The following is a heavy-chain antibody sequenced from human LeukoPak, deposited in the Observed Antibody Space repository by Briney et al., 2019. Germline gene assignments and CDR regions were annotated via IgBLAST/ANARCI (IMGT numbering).Heavy chain of an antibody. CDR1: GFTFSSYT. CDR3: AGDGAGARILRGVWVV. D-gene: IGHD3-10*01. V-gene: IGHV3-21*01. Sequence: GGSLRLSCAASGFTFSSYTMNWVRQAPGKGLEWVSSISLDSSYIYYADSVKGRFTTSRDITKNSLYLQMNSLGAEDTAVYFCAGDGAGARILRGVWVVWGRGTLVSVPS. J-gene: IGHJ4*02. CDR2: ISLDSSYI.